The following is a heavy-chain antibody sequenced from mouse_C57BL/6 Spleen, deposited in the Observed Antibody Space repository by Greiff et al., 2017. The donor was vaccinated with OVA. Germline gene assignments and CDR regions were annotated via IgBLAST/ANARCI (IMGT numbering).Heavy chain of an antibody. CDR2: ISSGSSTI. CDR1: GFTFSDYG. D-gene: IGHD2-4*01. Sequence: EVKLQESGGGLVKPGGSLKLSCAASGFTFSDYGMHWVRQAPEKGLEWVAYISSGSSTIYYADTVKGRFTISRDNAKNTLFLQMTSLRSEDTAMYYCARHLYYDYGGYFDYWGQGTTLTVSS. V-gene: IGHV5-17*01. J-gene: IGHJ2*01. CDR3: ARHLYYDYGGYFDY.